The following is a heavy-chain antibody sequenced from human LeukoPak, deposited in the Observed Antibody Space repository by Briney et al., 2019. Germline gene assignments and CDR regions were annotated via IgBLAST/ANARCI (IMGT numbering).Heavy chain of an antibody. CDR2: ISSSSSTI. V-gene: IGHV3-48*01. J-gene: IGHJ4*02. Sequence: GGSLRLSCAASGFTFSSYSMNWVRQAPGKGLEWVSYISSSSSTIYYADSVKGRFTISRDNAKNSLHLQMSSLRAEDTAVYYCARDPYRDNPGYWGQGTLVTASS. CDR1: GFTFSSYS. D-gene: IGHD3-9*01. CDR3: ARDPYRDNPGY.